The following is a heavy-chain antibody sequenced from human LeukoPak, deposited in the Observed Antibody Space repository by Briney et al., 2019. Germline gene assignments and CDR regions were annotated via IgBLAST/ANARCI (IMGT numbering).Heavy chain of an antibody. Sequence: GGSLRLSCAASGFTFSSYVMSWVRQAPGKGLEWVSAISGGGGSTYYADSVKGRITISRDNTRNTLYLQMNSLRAEDTALYYCAKGSYGDSQIDYWGQGTLVTVSS. D-gene: IGHD4-17*01. CDR1: GFTFSSYV. CDR2: ISGGGGST. CDR3: AKGSYGDSQIDY. J-gene: IGHJ4*02. V-gene: IGHV3-23*01.